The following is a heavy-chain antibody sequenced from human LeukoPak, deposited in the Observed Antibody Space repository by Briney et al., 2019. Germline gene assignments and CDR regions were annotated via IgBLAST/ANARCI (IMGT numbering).Heavy chain of an antibody. V-gene: IGHV4-39*07. J-gene: IGHJ3*02. CDR1: GGSISSSSYY. D-gene: IGHD1-26*01. CDR2: IYYSGST. CDR3: AREDVSRIVGATPLWDDAFDI. Sequence: SETLSLTCTVSGGSISSSSYYWGWIRQPPGKGLEWIGSIYYSGSTYYNPSLKSRVTISVDTSKNQFSLKLSSVTAADTAVYYCAREDVSRIVGATPLWDDAFDIWGQGTMVTVSS.